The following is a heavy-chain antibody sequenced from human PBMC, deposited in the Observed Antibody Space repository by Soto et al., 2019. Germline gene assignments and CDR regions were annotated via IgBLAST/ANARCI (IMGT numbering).Heavy chain of an antibody. J-gene: IGHJ4*02. CDR2: IYYSGSA. CDR3: ARLGWVGTSYYFDF. D-gene: IGHD3-10*01. V-gene: IGHV4-59*01. Sequence: QVQLQESGPGLVKPSETLSLTCTVSGGSISSYYWSWIRQPPGKGLEWIGYIYYSGSANYKPSLRSRVTIVDSSKKQFSLNLSSVTAADTAVYYCARLGWVGTSYYFDFWGQGILFTVSS. CDR1: GGSISSYY.